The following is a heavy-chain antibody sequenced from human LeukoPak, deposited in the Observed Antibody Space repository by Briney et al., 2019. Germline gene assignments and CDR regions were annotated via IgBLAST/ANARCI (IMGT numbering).Heavy chain of an antibody. CDR2: IHFSGTT. D-gene: IGHD1-26*01. CDR1: GGSISSSTYY. V-gene: IGHV4-39*01. Sequence: PSETLSLTCTVSGGSISSSTYYWGWIRQPPGKGLEWIGNIHFSGTTYYNPSLKSRVTISIDTSKNQFSLKLRSVTGADTAVYYCSKHGPKKLVATSTRAFDIWGQGTMVTVSS. J-gene: IGHJ3*02. CDR3: SKHGPKKLVATSTRAFDI.